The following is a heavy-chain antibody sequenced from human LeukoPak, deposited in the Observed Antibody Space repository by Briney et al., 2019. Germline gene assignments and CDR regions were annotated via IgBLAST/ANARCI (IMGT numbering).Heavy chain of an antibody. CDR2: ISASGDST. V-gene: IGHV3-23*01. CDR3: AKGGTGYCSSTSCLYYFDN. Sequence: GGSLRLSCAASGFTFSSYAMNWVRQAPGKGLEWVSTISASGDSTYYADSVKGRFTIPRDNSKNTLHLQMNSLRVEDTAVYYCAKGGTGYCSSTSCLYYFDNWGQGTLVTVSS. D-gene: IGHD2-2*01. J-gene: IGHJ4*02. CDR1: GFTFSSYA.